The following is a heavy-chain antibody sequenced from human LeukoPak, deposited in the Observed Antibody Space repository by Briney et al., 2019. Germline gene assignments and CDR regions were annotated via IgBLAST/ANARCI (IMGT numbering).Heavy chain of an antibody. CDR3: ARVGADYYYYYMDV. V-gene: IGHV3-33*01. Sequence: GGSLRLSCAASGFTFSNYGMHWVRQAPGKGLEWVAVIWYDGSNKYYADSVKGRFTISRGNSKNTLYLQMNSLRAEDTAVYYCARVGADYYYYYMDVWGKGTTVTVSS. CDR1: GFTFSNYG. CDR2: IWYDGSNK. D-gene: IGHD6-13*01. J-gene: IGHJ6*03.